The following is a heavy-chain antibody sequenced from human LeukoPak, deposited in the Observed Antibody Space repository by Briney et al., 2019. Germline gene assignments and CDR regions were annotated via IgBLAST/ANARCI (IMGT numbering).Heavy chain of an antibody. CDR3: ARVWANPYPPDYYDSSGPD. D-gene: IGHD3-22*01. CDR2: ISSSGSTI. Sequence: GGSLTLSCAASGFTFSSYEMNWVRQAPGKGLEWVSYISSSGSTIYYADSVKGRFTISRDNAKNSLYLQMNSLRAEDTAVYYCARVWANPYPPDYYDSSGPDWGQGTLVTVSS. V-gene: IGHV3-48*03. J-gene: IGHJ4*02. CDR1: GFTFSSYE.